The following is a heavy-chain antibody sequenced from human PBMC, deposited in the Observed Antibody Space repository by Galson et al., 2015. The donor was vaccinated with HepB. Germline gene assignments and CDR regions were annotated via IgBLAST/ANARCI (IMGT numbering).Heavy chain of an antibody. CDR3: ARDSQLLWFGESLNWFDP. J-gene: IGHJ5*02. V-gene: IGHV1-69*06. CDR2: IIPIFGTA. CDR1: GGTFSSYA. Sequence: SVKVSCKASGGTFSSYAISWVRQAPGQGLEWMGGIIPIFGTANYAQKFQGRVTITADKSTSTAYMELSSLRSEDTAVYYCARDSQLLWFGESLNWFDPWGQGTLVTVSS. D-gene: IGHD3-10*01.